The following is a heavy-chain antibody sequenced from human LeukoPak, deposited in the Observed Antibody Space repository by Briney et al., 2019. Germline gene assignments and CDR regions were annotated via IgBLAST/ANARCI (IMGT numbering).Heavy chain of an antibody. D-gene: IGHD2-8*02. Sequence: GGSLRLSCAASGFSVSSSYMSWVRQAPGKGLEWVSVIYSGGNTYYADSVRGRFTISRDNSKNTLFLQMNSLRADDTALYYCTRQNTGQLDYWGQGTLVTVSS. V-gene: IGHV3-53*01. CDR2: IYSGGNT. CDR1: GFSVSSSY. CDR3: TRQNTGQLDY. J-gene: IGHJ4*02.